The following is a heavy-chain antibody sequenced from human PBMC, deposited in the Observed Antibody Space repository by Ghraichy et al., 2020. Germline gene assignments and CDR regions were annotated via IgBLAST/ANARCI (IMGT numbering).Heavy chain of an antibody. CDR1: GGSISSSSYY. V-gene: IGHV4-39*01. D-gene: IGHD6-13*01. J-gene: IGHJ6*02. Sequence: SETLSLTCTVSGGSISSSSYYWGWIRQPPGKGLEWIGSIYYSGSTYYNPSLKSRVTISVDTSKNQFSLKLSSVTAADTAVYYCARLYSSSWYGVAYYYYGMDVWGQGTTVTVSS. CDR3: ARLYSSSWYGVAYYYYGMDV. CDR2: IYYSGST.